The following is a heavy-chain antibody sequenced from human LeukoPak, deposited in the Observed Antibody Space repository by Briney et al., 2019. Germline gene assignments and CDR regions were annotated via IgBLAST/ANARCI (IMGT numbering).Heavy chain of an antibody. V-gene: IGHV1-8*02. CDR2: MNPNSGNT. J-gene: IGHJ6*03. D-gene: IGHD6-19*01. CDR3: ARGLAGWLEYYYYYYMDV. CDR1: GGTFSSYD. Sequence: ASVKVSCKASGGTFSSYDINWVRQATGQGLEWMGWMNPNSGNTGYAQKFQGRVTMTRNTSISTAYMELSSLRSEDTAVYYCARGLAGWLEYYYYYYMDVWGKGTTVTISS.